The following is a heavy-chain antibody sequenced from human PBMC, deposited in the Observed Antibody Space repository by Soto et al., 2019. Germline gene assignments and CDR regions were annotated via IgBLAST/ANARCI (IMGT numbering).Heavy chain of an antibody. J-gene: IGHJ4*02. CDR1: GFSLSTSGVG. CDR2: IYWDDDK. Sequence: QITLKESGPTLVKPTQTLTLTCTFSGFSLSTSGVGVGWIRQPPGKALEWLAVIYWDDDKRYSPSLKSRLTITKVTSKTQVVLTIATLAPVESAKCFCARRRGFCSGGSCDDEFDYWGQGALVTVSS. V-gene: IGHV2-5*02. D-gene: IGHD2-15*01. CDR3: ARRRGFCSGGSCDDEFDY.